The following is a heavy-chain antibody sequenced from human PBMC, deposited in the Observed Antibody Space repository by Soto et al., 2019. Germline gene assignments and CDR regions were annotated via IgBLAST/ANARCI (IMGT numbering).Heavy chain of an antibody. J-gene: IGHJ5*02. D-gene: IGHD3-22*01. V-gene: IGHV5-10-1*01. Sequence: GESLKISCKGSGYSFTSYWISWVRQMPGKGLEWMGRIDPSDSYTNYSPSFQGHVTISADKSISTAYLQWSSLKASDTAMYYCAGRYYYDSSGYSNRYWFDPWGQGTLVTVSS. CDR1: GYSFTSYW. CDR2: IDPSDSYT. CDR3: AGRYYYDSSGYSNRYWFDP.